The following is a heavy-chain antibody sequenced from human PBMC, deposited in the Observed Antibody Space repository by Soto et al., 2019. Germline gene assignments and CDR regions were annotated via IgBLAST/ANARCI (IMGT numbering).Heavy chain of an antibody. CDR3: AHRRVSDYNYGMDV. Sequence: SGPTLVNPTQTLTLTCTFSGFSLSTSGVGVGWIRQPPGKALEWLALIYWNDDKRYSPSLKSRLTITKDPSKNQVVLTMTNMDPVDTATXYCAHRRVSDYNYGMDVWGRGTTVTVSS. J-gene: IGHJ6*02. CDR2: IYWNDDK. V-gene: IGHV2-5*01. CDR1: GFSLSTSGVG.